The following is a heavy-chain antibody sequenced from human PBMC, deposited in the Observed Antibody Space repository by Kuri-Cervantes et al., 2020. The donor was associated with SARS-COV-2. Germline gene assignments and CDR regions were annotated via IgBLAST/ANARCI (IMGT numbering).Heavy chain of an antibody. V-gene: IGHV1-46*01. J-gene: IGHJ6*04. CDR2: INPSGGST. CDR1: VYTFPSYY. CDR3: ARIQLWLREGWEMDV. D-gene: IGHD5-18*01. Sequence: ASVNVSCKESVYTFPSYYMHGVREAPGQGLEWMGIINPSGGSTSYAQKFQGRVTITRDTSISTTYMELSRLRFDDRAVYYFARIQLWLREGWEMDVWGKGTTVTVSS.